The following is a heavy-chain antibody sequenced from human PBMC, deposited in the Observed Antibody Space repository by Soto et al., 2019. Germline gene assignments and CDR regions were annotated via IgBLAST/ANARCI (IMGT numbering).Heavy chain of an antibody. V-gene: IGHV1-69*01. CDR1: GGTFSSYA. J-gene: IGHJ1*01. CDR3: ARGWKDFPH. D-gene: IGHD1-1*01. CDR2: IIPVFGTA. Sequence: QVQLVQSGAEVKKPGSSVKVSCKASGGTFSSYAISWVRQAPGQGLECMGGIIPVFGTANYAQKSQGRVTINADESTSTVSMELSSLRSEDTAVYYCARGWKDFPHWGQGTLFTVSS.